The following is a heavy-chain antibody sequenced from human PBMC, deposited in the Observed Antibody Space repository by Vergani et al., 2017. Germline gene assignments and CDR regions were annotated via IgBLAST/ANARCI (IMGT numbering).Heavy chain of an antibody. CDR3: AKHFSGWGIDY. J-gene: IGHJ4*02. CDR2: IQFDGSNQ. Sequence: QVQLVESGGGVVQRGGSLRLSCATSGFTLSNYDMQWIRQGPGKGLEFVAFIQFDGSNQYYADSVKGRFTLSRDFSKNTLYLQRNSLRNDDTATYYCAKHFSGWGIDYWGQGTQVIVSS. D-gene: IGHD6-19*01. CDR1: GFTLSNYD. V-gene: IGHV3-30*02.